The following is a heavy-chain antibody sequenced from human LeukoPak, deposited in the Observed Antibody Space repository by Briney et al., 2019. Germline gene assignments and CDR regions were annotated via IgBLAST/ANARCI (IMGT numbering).Heavy chain of an antibody. CDR2: IIPIIGIA. CDR3: ARELGGYCDSSG. CDR1: GVTFSSYA. Sequence: GGSVKVSCKASGVTFSSYAISWVRQAPGQGLEWMGRIIPIIGIANYAQKFQGRVTITADKSTSTAYMELSSLRSEDTAVYYCARELGGYCDSSGWGQGTLVTVSS. D-gene: IGHD3-22*01. J-gene: IGHJ4*02. V-gene: IGHV1-69*04.